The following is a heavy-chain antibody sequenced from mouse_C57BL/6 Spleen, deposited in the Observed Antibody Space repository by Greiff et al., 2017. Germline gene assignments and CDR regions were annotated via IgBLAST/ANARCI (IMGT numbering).Heavy chain of an antibody. CDR2: INPNNGGT. V-gene: IGHV1-18*01. J-gene: IGHJ3*01. Sequence: EVQLQQSGPVLVKPGASVKIPCKASGYTFTDYNMDWVKQSHGKSLEWIGDINPNNGGTIYNQKFKGKATLTVDKSSSTAYMELRSLPSEDTAVYYCAIYYGNFLFAYWGQGTLVTVSA. CDR1: GYTFTDYN. CDR3: AIYYGNFLFAY. D-gene: IGHD2-1*01.